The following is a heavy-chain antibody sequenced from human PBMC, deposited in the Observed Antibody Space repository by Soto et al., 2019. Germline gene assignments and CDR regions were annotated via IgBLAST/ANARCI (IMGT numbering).Heavy chain of an antibody. Sequence: PSETLSLTCTVSGGSISSSSYYWVWIRQHPGKGLEWIGSIDNSGSTYYNPSLKSRVTISVDTSKNQFALKLSSVTAADTAVYYCARRGYYAISAFDIWGQGTMVTVSS. CDR3: ARRGYYAISAFDI. CDR1: GGSISSSSYY. V-gene: IGHV4-39*01. CDR2: IDNSGST. D-gene: IGHD2-8*01. J-gene: IGHJ3*02.